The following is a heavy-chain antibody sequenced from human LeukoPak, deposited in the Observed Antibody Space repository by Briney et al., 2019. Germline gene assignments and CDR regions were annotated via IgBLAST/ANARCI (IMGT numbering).Heavy chain of an antibody. CDR1: GFTFSDYN. J-gene: IGHJ4*02. D-gene: IGHD5-18*01. Sequence: GGSLRLSCAASGFTFSDYNIRWIRQAPGKGLEWVSSISRSGSTKYYADSVKGRFTISRDNAKNSLFLKMNSLRAEDTAVYYCARDLSGVTGYTYGRGIDYWGQGTLVTVSS. CDR2: ISRSGSTK. CDR3: ARDLSGVTGYTYGRGIDY. V-gene: IGHV3-11*01.